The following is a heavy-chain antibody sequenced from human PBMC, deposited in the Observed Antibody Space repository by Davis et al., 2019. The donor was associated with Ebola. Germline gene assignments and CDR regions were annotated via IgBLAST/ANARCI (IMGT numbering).Heavy chain of an antibody. D-gene: IGHD1-26*01. V-gene: IGHV3-33*08. J-gene: IGHJ6*02. CDR3: ARDQRTQRWELLILNYYYGMDV. CDR1: GFSFDAYA. CDR2: IWYEGTDG. Sequence: GESLKISCEASGFSFDAYAMHWVRQAPGKGLEWVSSIWYEGTDGNYADSVRGRFIISRDDSKNTLYLQMNSLRAEDTAVYYCARDQRTQRWELLILNYYYGMDVWGQGTTVTVSS.